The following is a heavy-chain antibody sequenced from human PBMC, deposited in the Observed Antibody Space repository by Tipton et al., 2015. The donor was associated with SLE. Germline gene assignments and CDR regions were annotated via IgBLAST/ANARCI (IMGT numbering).Heavy chain of an antibody. CDR1: GFSVSRNY. D-gene: IGHD3-22*01. V-gene: IGHV3-53*01. Sequence: SLRLSCAASGFSVSRNYMSWVRQAPGKGLDWVSAIYNIGSTYYRDSVRGRFTMSRDNFKNTLYLQMNSLRAEDTAVYYCARSVPRGYYFDYWGQGTLVTVSS. CDR3: ARSVPRGYYFDY. J-gene: IGHJ4*02. CDR2: IYNIGST.